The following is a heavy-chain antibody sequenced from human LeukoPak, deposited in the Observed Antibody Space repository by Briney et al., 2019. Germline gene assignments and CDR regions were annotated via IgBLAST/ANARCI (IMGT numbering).Heavy chain of an antibody. CDR3: TRYDSSRFDP. Sequence: GGSLRLSCAASGFTFSTYGMHWVRQAPGKGLEWVAVISYDESNKYYAHSVKGRFTIARDNARNTMDLQMNSLRVEDTAVYHCTRYDSSRFDPWGQGTLVIVSS. J-gene: IGHJ5*02. CDR1: GFTFSTYG. D-gene: IGHD3-3*01. CDR2: ISYDESNK. V-gene: IGHV3-30*03.